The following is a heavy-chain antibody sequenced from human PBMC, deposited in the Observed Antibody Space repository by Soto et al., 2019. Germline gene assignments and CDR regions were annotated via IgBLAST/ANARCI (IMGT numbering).Heavy chain of an antibody. Sequence: QVQLVQSGAEVRKPGASVKVSCKASGYTFTTYGITWVRQAPGQGLEWRGWISGYDGHTKYAQKFQGRIIMTTDTPTSTVYMDWRSLRSDATAVYYCAREGEMPYYYYGLDVWGQGTTVTVSS. CDR2: ISGYDGHT. CDR3: AREGEMPYYYYGLDV. CDR1: GYTFTTYG. D-gene: IGHD3-16*01. V-gene: IGHV1-18*01. J-gene: IGHJ6*02.